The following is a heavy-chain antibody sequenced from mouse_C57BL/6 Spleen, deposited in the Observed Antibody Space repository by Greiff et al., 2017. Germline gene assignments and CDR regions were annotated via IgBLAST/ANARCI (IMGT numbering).Heavy chain of an antibody. Sequence: VQLQQPGAELVRPGSTVKLSCKASGYTFTSYWMHWVKQRPIQGLEWIGNIDPSDSETHYNQKFKDKATLTVDKSSSTAYMQLSSLTSEDSAVYYCARSITTVVAEAYWGQGTLVTVSA. CDR2: IDPSDSET. CDR3: ARSITTVVAEAY. D-gene: IGHD1-1*01. CDR1: GYTFTSYW. V-gene: IGHV1-52*01. J-gene: IGHJ3*01.